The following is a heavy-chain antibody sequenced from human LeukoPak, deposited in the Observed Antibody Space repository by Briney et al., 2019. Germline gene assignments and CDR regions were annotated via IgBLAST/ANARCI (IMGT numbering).Heavy chain of an antibody. CDR2: ISGSGSRT. D-gene: IGHD1-14*01. CDR3: ASRPRADIGPLDF. Sequence: GGSLRLSCAASGFTLSDYAMTWARQAPGKGLEWVSSISGSGSRTYYTESVKGRFTISRDNSKNTLYLQMNSLRADETAIYYCASRPRADIGPLDFWGQGTLVTVSS. J-gene: IGHJ4*02. CDR1: GFTLSDYA. V-gene: IGHV3-23*01.